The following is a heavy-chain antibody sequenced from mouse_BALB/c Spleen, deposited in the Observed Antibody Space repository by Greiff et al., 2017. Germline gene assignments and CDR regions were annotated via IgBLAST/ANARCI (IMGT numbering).Heavy chain of an antibody. Sequence: EVQVVESGGGLVKPGGSLKLSCAASGFTFSDYYMYWVRQTPEKRLEWVATISDGGSYTYYPDSVKGRFTISRDNAKNNLYLQMSSLKSEDTAMYYCARDPATGYAMDYWGQGTSVTVSS. CDR3: ARDPATGYAMDY. CDR2: ISDGGSYT. J-gene: IGHJ4*01. CDR1: GFTFSDYY. D-gene: IGHD1-1*01. V-gene: IGHV5-4*02.